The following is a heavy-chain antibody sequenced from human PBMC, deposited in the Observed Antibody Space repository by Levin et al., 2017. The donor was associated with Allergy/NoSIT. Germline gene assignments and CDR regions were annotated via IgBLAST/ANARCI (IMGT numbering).Heavy chain of an antibody. D-gene: IGHD6-13*01. J-gene: IGHJ3*02. CDR2: IYSGGST. V-gene: IGHV3-66*01. CDR3: ARDRGIAAAGDAFDI. Sequence: PGGSLRLSCAASGFTVSSNYMSWVRQAPGKGLEWVSVIYSGGSTYYADSVKGRFTISRDNSKNTLYLQMNSLRAEDTAVYYCARDRGIAAAGDAFDIWGQGTMVTVSS. CDR1: GFTVSSNY.